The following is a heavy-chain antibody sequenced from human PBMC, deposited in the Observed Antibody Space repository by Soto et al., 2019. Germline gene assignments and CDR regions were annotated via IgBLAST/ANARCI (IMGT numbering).Heavy chain of an antibody. V-gene: IGHV3-7*01. Sequence: EVQLVESGGGLVQPGGSRRLSCAASGFTFSTYWMSWVRQAPGKGLEWVTNINQDGGVRDYVDSVKGRFTISRDNAKNSVYLQMNSLRAEDTAVYYCARDGQGGFLDYWGQGTLVTVSS. CDR3: ARDGQGGFLDY. CDR2: INQDGGVR. J-gene: IGHJ4*02. CDR1: GFTFSTYW. D-gene: IGHD5-12*01.